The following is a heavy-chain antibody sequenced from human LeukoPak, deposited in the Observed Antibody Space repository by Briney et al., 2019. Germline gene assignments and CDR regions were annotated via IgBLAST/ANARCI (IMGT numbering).Heavy chain of an antibody. CDR2: IYPGDSDT. D-gene: IGHD6-13*01. Sequence: GESLKISCKGSGYRFSSYWIGWGRQMPGKGLEWMGIIYPGDSDTRYTPSFQGQVTMSADKSTSTAYLQWSSLKASDSAMYYCARRASSWWFDYWGQGTLVTVSS. CDR3: ARRASSWWFDY. V-gene: IGHV5-51*01. J-gene: IGHJ4*02. CDR1: GYRFSSYW.